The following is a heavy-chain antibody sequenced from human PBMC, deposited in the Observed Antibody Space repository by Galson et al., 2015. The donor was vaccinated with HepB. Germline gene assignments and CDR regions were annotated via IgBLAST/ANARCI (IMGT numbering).Heavy chain of an antibody. CDR3: TTDYCNRMACNWAN. V-gene: IGHV3-15*07. D-gene: IGHD2/OR15-2a*01. CDR2: IYTKTEGGTA. J-gene: IGHJ4*02. CDR1: GFTFSDAW. Sequence: SLRLSCAASGFTFSDAWMNWVRQAPGKGLEWVGRIYTKTEGGTADYAAPVKGRFTISRDDSKNTLYLQMNSLKTEDTAMYYCTTDYCNRMACNWANWDQGTLVTVSS.